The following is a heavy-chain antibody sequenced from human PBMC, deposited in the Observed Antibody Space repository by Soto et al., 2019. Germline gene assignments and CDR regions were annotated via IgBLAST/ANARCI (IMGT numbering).Heavy chain of an antibody. CDR3: ARARFQVLYGKPYFDS. V-gene: IGHV4-31*03. Sequence: SETLSLTCTVSGGSITTGGSYWSWIRQHPGKGLEWIGNIYHSGNTYYNPSLKSRLTISVDTSKNHFSLMVDSVTAADTAVYYCARARFQVLYGKPYFDSWGQGTLVTVSS. D-gene: IGHD2-2*02. CDR1: GGSITTGGSY. CDR2: IYHSGNT. J-gene: IGHJ4*02.